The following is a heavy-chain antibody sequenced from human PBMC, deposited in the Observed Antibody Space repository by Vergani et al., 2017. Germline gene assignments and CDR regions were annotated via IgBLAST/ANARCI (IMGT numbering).Heavy chain of an antibody. CDR3: ARDHFGSGSYMAWFDP. V-gene: IGHV1-2*02. J-gene: IGHJ5*02. CDR1: GYTFKNYD. D-gene: IGHD1-26*01. CDR2: INPKSGVT. Sequence: QGQLVQSGAEVKQPGASVKVSCKASGYTFKNYDINWVRQAPGQGLEWMGWINPKSGVTNYAQKFQGRVTMTRDTSIATVYMELTNLRSTDTATFYCARDHFGSGSYMAWFDPWGQGSPVIVSS.